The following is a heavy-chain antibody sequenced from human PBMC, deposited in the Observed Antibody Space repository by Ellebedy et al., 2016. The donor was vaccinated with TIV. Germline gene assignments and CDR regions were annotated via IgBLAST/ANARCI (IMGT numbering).Heavy chain of an antibody. J-gene: IGHJ4*02. CDR3: AGRKRGIAVAGSM. Sequence: MPSETLSLTCAVYGGSXLGYYCCWIXXPPGKGLEWIGEINHSGSTNYNPSLKSRVTISVDTSKTQFSLKLSSVTAADTAVYYCAGRKRGIAVAGSMWGQGTLVTVSS. V-gene: IGHV4-34*01. CDR1: GGSXLGYY. CDR2: INHSGST. D-gene: IGHD6-19*01.